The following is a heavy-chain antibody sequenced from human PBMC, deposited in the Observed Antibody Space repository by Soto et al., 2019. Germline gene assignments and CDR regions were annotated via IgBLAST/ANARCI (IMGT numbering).Heavy chain of an antibody. CDR2: VNPSGGST. Sequence: ASVKVSCKASGYLFTAYSMHWVRLAPGQGLEWMGVVNPSGGSTKYAQNFQGRVTMTRDKSPTTIYMELSSLRSDDTAIYYCAREENCSGGTCYSEYFHRWGQGTLVTVSS. D-gene: IGHD2-15*01. CDR3: AREENCSGGTCYSEYFHR. V-gene: IGHV1-46*01. CDR1: GYLFTAYS. J-gene: IGHJ1*01.